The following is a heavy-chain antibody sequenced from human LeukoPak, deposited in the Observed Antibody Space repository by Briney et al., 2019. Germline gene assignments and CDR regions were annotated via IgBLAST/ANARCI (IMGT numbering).Heavy chain of an antibody. D-gene: IGHD2-15*01. CDR2: IYHSGST. CDR1: GGSISGGDYS. CDR3: ARGYCSGGSCYPQFDY. Sequence: SQTLSLTCAVSGGSISGGDYSWNWIRQPPGKGLEWIGYIYHSGSTYFNPSLKSRVTISVDRSKNQFFLKLSSVTAADTAVYYCARGYCSGGSCYPQFDYWGQGTLVTVSS. J-gene: IGHJ4*02. V-gene: IGHV4-30-2*01.